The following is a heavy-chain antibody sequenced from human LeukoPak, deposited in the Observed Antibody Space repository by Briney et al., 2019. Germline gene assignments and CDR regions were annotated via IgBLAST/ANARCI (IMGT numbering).Heavy chain of an antibody. CDR2: INWNGAST. V-gene: IGHV3-20*04. Sequence: PGGSLRLSCAASGFNFDEYGMSWVRQPPGKGLEWVSGINWNGASTGYADSMKGRSTISRDNAKNSLYLQINSLRVEATAFYYCARGGWGDFDCWGQGTLVTVSS. CDR1: GFNFDEYG. D-gene: IGHD3-16*01. CDR3: ARGGWGDFDC. J-gene: IGHJ4*02.